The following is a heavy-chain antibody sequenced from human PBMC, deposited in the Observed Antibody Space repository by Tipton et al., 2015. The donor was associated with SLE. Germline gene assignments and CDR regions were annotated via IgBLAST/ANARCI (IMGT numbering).Heavy chain of an antibody. CDR1: SYSISSGYY. J-gene: IGHJ4*02. Sequence: LRLSCTVSSYSISSGYYWGWIRQPPGKGLEWIGSIYHSGSIYYSGNTYYNPSLESRVTISADTFKNQFTLKVTSVTAADTAVYFCARIHPNNYGDYGPFDYWGQGILVTVSS. CDR3: ARIHPNNYGDYGPFDY. D-gene: IGHD4-17*01. V-gene: IGHV4-38-2*02. CDR2: IYYSGNT.